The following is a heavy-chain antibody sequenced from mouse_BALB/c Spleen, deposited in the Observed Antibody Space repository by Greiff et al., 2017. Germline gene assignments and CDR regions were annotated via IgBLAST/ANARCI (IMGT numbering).Heavy chain of an antibody. J-gene: IGHJ4*01. D-gene: IGHD1-2*01. CDR1: GYTFTDYN. CDR3: ARRHYYGPNYYAMDY. V-gene: IGHV1-18*01. CDR2: INPNNGGT. Sequence: EVQLQQSGPELVKPGASVKIPCKASGYTFTDYNMDWVKQSHGKSLEWIGDINPNNGGTIYNQKFKGKATLTVDKSSSTAYMELRSLTSEDTAVYYCARRHYYGPNYYAMDYWGQGTSVTVSS.